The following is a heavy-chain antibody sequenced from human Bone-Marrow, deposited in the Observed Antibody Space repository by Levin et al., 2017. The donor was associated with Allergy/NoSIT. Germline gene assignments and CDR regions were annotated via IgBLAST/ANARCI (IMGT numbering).Heavy chain of an antibody. CDR2: ISGPSSEI. CDR1: GFNFKTSS. CDR3: ARDRSSSAYFRDDAFDV. J-gene: IGHJ3*01. D-gene: IGHD3-22*01. Sequence: LSLTCAGSGFNFKTSSMNWVRQAPGKGLQWVASISGPSSEIFYADSAKGRFAISRDNAKNSVFLEMNRLRAEDTAVYYCARDRSSSAYFRDDAFDVWGQGTMVSVSA. V-gene: IGHV3-21*01.